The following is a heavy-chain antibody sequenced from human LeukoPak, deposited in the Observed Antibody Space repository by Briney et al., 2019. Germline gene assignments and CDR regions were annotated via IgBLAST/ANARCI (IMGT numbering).Heavy chain of an antibody. J-gene: IGHJ6*03. CDR3: ARVFGVVMGYYYYMDV. V-gene: IGHV1-18*01. CDR2: ISAYNGNT. Sequence: ASVKVSCKASGGTFSSYAISWVRQAPGQGLEWMGWISAYNGNTNYAQKLQGRVTMTTDTSTSTAYMELRSLRSDDTAVYYCARVFGVVMGYYYYMDVWGKGTTVTVSS. CDR1: GGTFSSYA. D-gene: IGHD3-3*01.